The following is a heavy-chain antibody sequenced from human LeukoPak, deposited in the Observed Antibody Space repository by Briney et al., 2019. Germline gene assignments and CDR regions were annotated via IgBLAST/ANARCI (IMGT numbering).Heavy chain of an antibody. CDR3: AKTPGIAAAGYDLYYFDY. CDR2: ISGSGGST. Sequence: PGGSLRLSCAASGFTFSSYAMSWVRQAPGKGLEWVSGISGSGGSTYYADSVKGQFTISRDNSKDTLYLQLNSLRAEDTAVYYCAKTPGIAAAGYDLYYFDYWGQGTLVTVSS. D-gene: IGHD6-13*01. V-gene: IGHV3-23*01. J-gene: IGHJ4*02. CDR1: GFTFSSYA.